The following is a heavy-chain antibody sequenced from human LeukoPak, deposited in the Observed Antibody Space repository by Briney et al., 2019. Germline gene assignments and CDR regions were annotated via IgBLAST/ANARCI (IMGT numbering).Heavy chain of an antibody. V-gene: IGHV3-23*01. CDR1: GFTFSNYA. J-gene: IGHJ3*02. CDR2: FSFNGVTT. CDR3: ARDGVGANDAFDI. Sequence: GGSLRLSCAASGFTFSNYAMSWVRQAPGKGLEWVSTFSFNGVTTYYADSAKGRFTISRDNSKNTVYLQMNNLRAEDTAVYYCARDGVGANDAFDIWGQGTMVTVSS. D-gene: IGHD1-26*01.